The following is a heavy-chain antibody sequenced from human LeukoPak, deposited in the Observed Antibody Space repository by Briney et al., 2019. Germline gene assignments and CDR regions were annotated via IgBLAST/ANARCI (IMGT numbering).Heavy chain of an antibody. Sequence: GESLKISCKGSGYSFTSYWIGWVRQMPGKGLEWMGIIYPGDSDTRYSPSFQGQVTISADKSISTAYLQWSSLKASDTAMYYCARAMVRGPYYYYYMDVWGQGTLVTVSS. V-gene: IGHV5-51*01. D-gene: IGHD3-10*01. CDR1: GYSFTSYW. CDR2: IYPGDSDT. CDR3: ARAMVRGPYYYYYMDV. J-gene: IGHJ6*03.